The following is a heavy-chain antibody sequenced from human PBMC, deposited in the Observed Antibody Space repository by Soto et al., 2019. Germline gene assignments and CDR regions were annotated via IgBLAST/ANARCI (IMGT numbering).Heavy chain of an antibody. CDR3: ARSPIVVVPAAILWFDP. J-gene: IGHJ5*02. Sequence: QVQLVQSGAEVKKPGASVKVSCKASGYSFTSYAMHWVRQAPGQRLEWMGWINAGNGNTKYSQKFQGRVTITRDTSASTAYMELSSLRSEDTAVYYCARSPIVVVPAAILWFDPWGQGTLVTVSS. CDR1: GYSFTSYA. D-gene: IGHD2-2*01. V-gene: IGHV1-3*01. CDR2: INAGNGNT.